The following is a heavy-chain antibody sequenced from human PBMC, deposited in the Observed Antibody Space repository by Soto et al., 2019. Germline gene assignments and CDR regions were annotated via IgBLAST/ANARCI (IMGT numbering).Heavy chain of an antibody. V-gene: IGHV3-21*01. CDR3: ARDPNRYCSSTSCYTYGMDV. J-gene: IGHJ6*02. Sequence: PXGSLLLSCAASGFTFSSYSMNWVRQAPGRGLDWVSSISSSSSYIYYADSVKGRFTISRDNAKNSLYLQMNSLRAEDTAVYYCARDPNRYCSSTSCYTYGMDVWAQGTTVTVSS. D-gene: IGHD2-2*02. CDR1: GFTFSSYS. CDR2: ISSSSSYI.